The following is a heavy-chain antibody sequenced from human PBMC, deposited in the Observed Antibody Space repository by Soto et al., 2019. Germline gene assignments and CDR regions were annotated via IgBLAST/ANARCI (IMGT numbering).Heavy chain of an antibody. D-gene: IGHD4-4*01. J-gene: IGHJ4*02. CDR1: RYTFISYD. Sequence: GASVKVSCKASRYTFISYDINWVRQATGQGLEWMGWMNPKSANTGYAQNFQGRVTMTRNTSISTAYMELSSLRSEDMAVYYCARSPSWETTVTPCYFDYWGQGTLVTVSS. CDR3: ARSPSWETTVTPCYFDY. CDR2: MNPKSANT. V-gene: IGHV1-8*01.